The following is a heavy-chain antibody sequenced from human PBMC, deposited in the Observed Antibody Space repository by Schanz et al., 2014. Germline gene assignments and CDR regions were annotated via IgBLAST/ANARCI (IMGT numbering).Heavy chain of an antibody. V-gene: IGHV3-72*01. CDR1: GFTFSDHY. Sequence: EAQLLESGGGLVQPGGSLRLSCAASGFTFSDHYMDWVRQAPGKGLEWVGRITNKPNNYNTEYAASVKGRFTISRDESESSLYLQMDSLKTEDTAVYYCARRNFYDKSAAFDYWGQGSLVTVSS. CDR2: ITNKPNNYNT. D-gene: IGHD3-9*01. CDR3: ARRNFYDKSAAFDY. J-gene: IGHJ4*02.